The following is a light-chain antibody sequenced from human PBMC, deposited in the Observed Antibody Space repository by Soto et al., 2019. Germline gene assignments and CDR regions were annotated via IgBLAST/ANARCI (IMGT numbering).Light chain of an antibody. CDR3: QHYTNWPLT. CDR2: GAS. CDR1: HSVSSR. V-gene: IGKV3-15*01. J-gene: IGKJ4*01. Sequence: EIVMTQSPATLSVSPGERATLSCRASHSVSSRLAWYQQKPGQAPRLLIYGASTRATGLPARFSGSGSGTEFTLTISSRQSEDFAVYYCQHYTNWPLTFGGRTKVEIK.